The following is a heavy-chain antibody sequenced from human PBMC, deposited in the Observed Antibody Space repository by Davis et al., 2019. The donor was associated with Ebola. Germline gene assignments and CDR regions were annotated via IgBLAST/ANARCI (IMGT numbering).Heavy chain of an antibody. CDR2: IRNKASSYST. V-gene: IGHV3-72*01. CDR3: ARATSGTYLLNY. Sequence: GESPKISCAASGFTFSDYYMDWVRQAPGMGLEWVGRIRNKASSYSTEYAASVKDRFIISRDDSKDSLYLQMNSLKTEDTAVYYCARATSGTYLLNYWGQGTLVTVSS. J-gene: IGHJ4*02. CDR1: GFTFSDYY. D-gene: IGHD1-26*01.